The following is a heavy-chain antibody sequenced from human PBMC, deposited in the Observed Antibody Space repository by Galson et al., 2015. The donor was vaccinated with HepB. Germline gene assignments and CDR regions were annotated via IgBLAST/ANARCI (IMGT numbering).Heavy chain of an antibody. V-gene: IGHV3-66*04. CDR3: ARRTGEGDDAFDF. D-gene: IGHD7-27*01. J-gene: IGHJ3*01. CDR1: GFTASSNY. Sequence: SLRLSCAASGFTASSNYMNWVRQAPGKGLEWVSLIYRSGGTLYADSVKGRFTIPRENSKNTVYLQMNSLRAEDTAVYYCARRTGEGDDAFDFWGQGTMVTVSS. CDR2: IYRSGGT.